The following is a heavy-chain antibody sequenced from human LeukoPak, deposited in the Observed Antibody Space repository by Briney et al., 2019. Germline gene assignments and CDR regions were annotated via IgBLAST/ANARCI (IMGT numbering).Heavy chain of an antibody. Sequence: SETLSLTCTVSGGSISSYYWSWIRQPPGKGLEWIGYIYYSGSTNYNPSLKSRVTISVDTSKNQFSLKLSSVTAADTAVYYCARASSGSYSRYFDFWGQGTLVTVSS. J-gene: IGHJ4*02. CDR2: IYYSGST. CDR1: GGSISSYY. V-gene: IGHV4-59*12. CDR3: ARASSGSYSRYFDF. D-gene: IGHD1-26*01.